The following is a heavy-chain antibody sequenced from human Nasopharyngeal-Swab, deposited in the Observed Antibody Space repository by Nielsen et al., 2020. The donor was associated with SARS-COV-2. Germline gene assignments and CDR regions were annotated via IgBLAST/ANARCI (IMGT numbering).Heavy chain of an antibody. J-gene: IGHJ2*01. CDR1: GFTFSNAW. CDR2: ISSSSSYI. D-gene: IGHD2-2*01. V-gene: IGHV3-21*04. CDR3: AKDGSDCSSTSCYAYWYFDL. Sequence: GESLKISCAASGFTFSNAWMSWVRQAPGKGLEWVSSISSSSSYIYYADSVKGRFTISRDNSKNTLYLQMNSLRAEDTAVYYCAKDGSDCSSTSCYAYWYFDLWGRGTLVTVSS.